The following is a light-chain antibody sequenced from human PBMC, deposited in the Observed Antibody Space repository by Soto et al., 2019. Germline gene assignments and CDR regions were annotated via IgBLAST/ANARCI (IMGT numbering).Light chain of an antibody. CDR3: HQYYSYT. V-gene: IGKV1-8*01. CDR2: AAS. CDR1: QGISSY. J-gene: IGKJ3*01. Sequence: AIRMTQSPSSFSASTGDRVTITCRASQGISSYLAWYQKKPGKAPKLLIYAASTLQSGVPSRFSGSGSGTDFTLTISCLQSEDFATSYCHQYYSYTFGPGTKVYI.